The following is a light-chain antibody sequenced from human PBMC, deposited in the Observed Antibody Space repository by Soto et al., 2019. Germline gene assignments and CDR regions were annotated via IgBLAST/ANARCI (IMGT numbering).Light chain of an antibody. J-gene: IGKJ1*01. CDR2: KAS. CDR1: QSISIW. V-gene: IGKV1-5*03. Sequence: DIRMTQSPSTLSASVGDRVIITCRASQSISIWLAWYQQKPGKAPNLLMYKASSLESGVPSRFSGSGSETEFTLTISSLQPDDSATYYCQQYNSYPWTFGQGTKVEIK. CDR3: QQYNSYPWT.